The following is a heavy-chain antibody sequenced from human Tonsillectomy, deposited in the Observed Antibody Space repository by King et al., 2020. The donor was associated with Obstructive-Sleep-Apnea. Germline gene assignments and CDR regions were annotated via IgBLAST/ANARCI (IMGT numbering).Heavy chain of an antibody. CDR1: GGSISSYY. V-gene: IGHV4-59*08. D-gene: IGHD7-27*01. CDR2: IYYSGST. CDR3: ARQKLWGQDAFDI. Sequence: QLQESGPGLVKPSETLSLTCTVSGGSISSYYWSWIRQPPGKGLEWIGYIYYSGSTNYNPSLKSRVTISVDTSKNQVSLKLSSVTAADTAVYYCARQKLWGQDAFDIWGQGTMVTVSS. J-gene: IGHJ3*02.